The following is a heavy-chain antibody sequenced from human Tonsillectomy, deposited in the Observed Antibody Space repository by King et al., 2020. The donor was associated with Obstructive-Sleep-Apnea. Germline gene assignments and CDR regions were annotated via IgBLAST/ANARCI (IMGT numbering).Heavy chain of an antibody. CDR2: IYWDDDK. V-gene: IGHV2-5*02. CDR3: ARPSGAHGMDV. Sequence: TLKESGPTLVKPTQTLTLTCTFSGLSLSSNGMRVAWIRQPPRKALEWLALIYWDDDKRYSPSLQTRLTITKDTSKNQVVLTMTNMDPVDTATYYCARPSGAHGMDVWGQGTTVTVSS. CDR1: GLSLSSNGMR. J-gene: IGHJ6*02.